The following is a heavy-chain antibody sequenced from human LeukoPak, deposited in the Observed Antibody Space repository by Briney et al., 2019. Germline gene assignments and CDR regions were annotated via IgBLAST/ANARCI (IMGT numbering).Heavy chain of an antibody. D-gene: IGHD2-2*01. J-gene: IGHJ5*02. CDR1: GGSFSDYY. V-gene: IGHV4-34*01. CDR3: ASAGGQGYCSSTSCRNWFDP. CDR2: INHSGST. Sequence: SETLSLTCAVYGGSFSDYYWSWIRQPPGKGLEWIGEINHSGSTNYNPSLKSRVTISVDTSKNQFSLKLSSVTAADTAVYYCASAGGQGYCSSTSCRNWFDPWGQGTLVTVSS.